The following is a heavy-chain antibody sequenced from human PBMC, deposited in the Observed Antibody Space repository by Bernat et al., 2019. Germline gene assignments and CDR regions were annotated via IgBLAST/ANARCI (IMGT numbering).Heavy chain of an antibody. D-gene: IGHD1/OR15-1a*01. Sequence: QVQLVESGGGVVQPGRSLRLSCAASGFTFSSYAMHWVRQAPGKGLEWVAVISYDGSNKYYADSVKGRFTISRDNSKNTLYLQMNSLRAEDTAVYYCARGSGTFDYWRQGTLVTVSS. CDR3: ARGSGTFDY. CDR1: GFTFSSYA. CDR2: ISYDGSNK. J-gene: IGHJ4*03. V-gene: IGHV3-30-3*01.